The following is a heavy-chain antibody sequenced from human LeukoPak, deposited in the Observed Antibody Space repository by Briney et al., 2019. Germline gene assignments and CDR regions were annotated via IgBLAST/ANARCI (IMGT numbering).Heavy chain of an antibody. CDR3: ARGSSTKKGFDY. J-gene: IGHJ4*02. CDR2: ISSSSSYI. CDR1: GFTFSSYS. V-gene: IGHV3-21*01. Sequence: GGSLRLSCAASGFTFSSYSMNWVRQAPGKGLEWVSSISSSSSYIYYADSVKGRFTISRDDAKNSLYLQMNSLRAEGTAVYYCARGSSTKKGFDYWGQGTLVTVSS. D-gene: IGHD1-1*01.